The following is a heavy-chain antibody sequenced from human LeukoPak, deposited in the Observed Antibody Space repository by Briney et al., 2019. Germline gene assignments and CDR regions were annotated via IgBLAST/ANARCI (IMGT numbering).Heavy chain of an antibody. D-gene: IGHD2-2*02. CDR2: ISSSGSTI. CDR3: ASLVCSSTSCYTGGRWFDP. J-gene: IGHJ5*02. V-gene: IGHV3-11*01. CDR1: GFTFSGYY. Sequence: GGSLRLSYAASGFTFSGYYMSWIRQAPGKGLEWVSYISSSGSTIYYADSVKGRFTISRDNAKNSLYLQMNSLRAEDTAVYYCASLVCSSTSCYTGGRWFDPWGQGTLVTVSS.